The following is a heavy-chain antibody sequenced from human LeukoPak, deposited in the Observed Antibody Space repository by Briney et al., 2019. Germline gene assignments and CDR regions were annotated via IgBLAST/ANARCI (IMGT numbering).Heavy chain of an antibody. Sequence: GSLRLSCAASGFTFSSYAMSWVRQAPGKGLEWVSAISGSGGSTYYADSVKGRFTISRDNSKNTLYLQMNSLRAEDTAVYYCAKDATITMVRGFQPPDAFDIWGQGTMVTVSS. V-gene: IGHV3-23*01. J-gene: IGHJ3*02. CDR1: GFTFSSYA. D-gene: IGHD3-10*01. CDR2: ISGSGGST. CDR3: AKDATITMVRGFQPPDAFDI.